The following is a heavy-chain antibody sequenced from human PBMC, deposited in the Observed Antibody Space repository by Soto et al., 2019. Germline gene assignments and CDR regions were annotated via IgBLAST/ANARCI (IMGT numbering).Heavy chain of an antibody. V-gene: IGHV1-69*12. J-gene: IGHJ1*01. CDR2: IIPIFGTA. CDR1: GGTFSSYA. D-gene: IGHD3-10*01. Sequence: QVQLVQSGAEVKKPGSSVKVSCKASGGTFSSYAISWVRQAPGQGLEWMGGIIPIFGTANYAQKFQGRVTITADESTSTADMELSSLRSEDTAVYYCARGSGYYYGSGSYTYFQHWGQGTLVTVSS. CDR3: ARGSGYYYGSGSYTYFQH.